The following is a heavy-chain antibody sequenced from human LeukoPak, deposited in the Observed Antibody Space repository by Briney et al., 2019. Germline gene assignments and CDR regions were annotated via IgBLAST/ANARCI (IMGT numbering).Heavy chain of an antibody. Sequence: GGSLRLSCAASGFTFSSNYMSWVRQAPGKELEWVSVIYSGGSTYYADYVKGRFTISRDNSKNTLYLQMNSLRAEDTAVYYCARGKWEPILPRYFDYWGQGTLVTVSS. J-gene: IGHJ4*02. V-gene: IGHV3-66*02. CDR3: ARGKWEPILPRYFDY. D-gene: IGHD1-26*01. CDR1: GFTFSSNY. CDR2: IYSGGST.